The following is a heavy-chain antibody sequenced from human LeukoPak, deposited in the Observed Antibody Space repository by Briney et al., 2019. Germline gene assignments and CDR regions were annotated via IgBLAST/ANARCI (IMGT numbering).Heavy chain of an antibody. CDR1: GFTFSSYE. Sequence: GGSLRLSCAASGFTFSSYEMNWVRQAPGKGLEWVSYISSSGSTIYYADSVKGRFTISRDNAKNSLYLQMNSLRAEDTAVYYCARDFRGYYYDSSGYYHFDYWGQGTLVTVSS. CDR2: ISSSGSTI. V-gene: IGHV3-48*03. J-gene: IGHJ4*02. CDR3: ARDFRGYYYDSSGYYHFDY. D-gene: IGHD3-22*01.